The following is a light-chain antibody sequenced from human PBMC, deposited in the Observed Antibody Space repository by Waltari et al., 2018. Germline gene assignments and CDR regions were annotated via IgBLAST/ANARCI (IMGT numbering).Light chain of an antibody. CDR1: QSVLYISNNKTY. Sequence: IVMTQSPASLAVSLGERATFNGKSSQSVLYISNNKTYVAWSQQKPGKRPKLPIYWASTHESEVPARFSGSGSGTDCALTISSLQAEDVAVYYCQQYYSTLYTFGQGTKLEIK. J-gene: IGKJ2*01. CDR2: WAS. CDR3: QQYYSTLYT. V-gene: IGKV4-1*01.